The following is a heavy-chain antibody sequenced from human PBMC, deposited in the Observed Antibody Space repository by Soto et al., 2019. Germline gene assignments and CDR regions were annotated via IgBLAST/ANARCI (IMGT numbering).Heavy chain of an antibody. CDR1: GITFSNAW. V-gene: IGHV3-15*01. J-gene: IGHJ4*02. CDR2: IKSKTDGGTT. Sequence: PGGSLRLSCAASGITFSNAWMSWVRQAPGKELEWVGRIKSKTDGGTTDYAAPVKGRFTISRDDSNSTQYLQMNILKTEDTAVYYCTTDLNPYWCQGTLVTVSS. CDR3: TTDLNPY.